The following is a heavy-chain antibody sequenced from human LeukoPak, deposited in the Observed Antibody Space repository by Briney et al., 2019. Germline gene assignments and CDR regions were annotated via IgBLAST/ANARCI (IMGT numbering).Heavy chain of an antibody. J-gene: IGHJ5*02. Sequence: PSETLSLTCTVSGGSISSGSYYSRWIRQPAGKGLQWIGRIYTSGSTNYNPSLKSRVTISVDTSKNQFSLKLSSVTAADTAVYYCARDQRSGGNVNWFDPWGQGTLVTVSS. V-gene: IGHV4-61*02. D-gene: IGHD4-23*01. CDR3: ARDQRSGGNVNWFDP. CDR2: IYTSGST. CDR1: GGSISSGSYY.